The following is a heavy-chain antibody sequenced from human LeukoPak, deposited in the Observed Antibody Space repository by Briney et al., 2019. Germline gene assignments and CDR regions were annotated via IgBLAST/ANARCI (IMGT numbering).Heavy chain of an antibody. J-gene: IGHJ6*04. CDR2: TYYRSKWYS. D-gene: IGHD3-16*01. Sequence: SQTLSLTCAISGDSVSSDNVAWNWIRQSPSRDLEWLGRTYYRSKWYSDYAPSVKGRITINADTSKNQFSLQATSVIPEDTAVYYCAKEVGGRGLAYYYGMDVWGKGTTVTVSS. V-gene: IGHV6-1*01. CDR1: GDSVSSDNVA. CDR3: AKEVGGRGLAYYYGMDV.